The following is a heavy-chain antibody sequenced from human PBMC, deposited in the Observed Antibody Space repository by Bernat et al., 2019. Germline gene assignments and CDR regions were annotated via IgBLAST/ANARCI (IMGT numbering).Heavy chain of an antibody. CDR3: ARSRDIAVAGSASAPTLFPLVSCENSPSGM. D-gene: IGHD6-19*01. CDR1: GYTFTSYA. V-gene: IGHV1-3*01. Sequence: QVQLVQSGAEVKKPGASVKVSCKASGYTFTSYAMHWVRQAPGQRLEWMGWINAGNGNTKYSQKFQGRVTITRDTSASTAYMELSSLRSEDTAVYYCARSRDIAVAGSASAPTLFPLVSCENSPSGM. CDR2: INAGNGNT. J-gene: IGHJ6*01.